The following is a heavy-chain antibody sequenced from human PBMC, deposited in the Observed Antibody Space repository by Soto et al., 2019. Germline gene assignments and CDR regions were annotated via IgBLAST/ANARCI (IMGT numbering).Heavy chain of an antibody. CDR1: GGSISSYY. Sequence: SETLSLTCTVSGGSISSYYWSWIRQPPGKGLEWIGYIYYSGSTNYNPSLKSRVTISVDTSKNQFSLKLSSVTAADTAVYYCAREEDYDSSGYYYVYWGQGTLVTVSS. D-gene: IGHD3-22*01. CDR3: AREEDYDSSGYYYVY. V-gene: IGHV4-59*01. J-gene: IGHJ4*02. CDR2: IYYSGST.